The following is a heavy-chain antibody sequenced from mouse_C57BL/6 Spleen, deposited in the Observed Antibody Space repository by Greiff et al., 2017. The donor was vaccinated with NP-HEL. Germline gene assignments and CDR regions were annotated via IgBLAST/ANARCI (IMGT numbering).Heavy chain of an antibody. Sequence: EVQLQQSGPVLVKPGPSVKLSCKASGFTFTDYYMHWVKQSHGKSLEWIGLVYPYNGGTSYNQKFKGKATLTVDTSSSTAYMELNSLTSADSAVYYCAIVGTTVVDWYFDVWGTGTTVTVSS. J-gene: IGHJ1*03. CDR2: VYPYNGGT. D-gene: IGHD1-1*01. V-gene: IGHV1-36*01. CDR1: GFTFTDYY. CDR3: AIVGTTVVDWYFDV.